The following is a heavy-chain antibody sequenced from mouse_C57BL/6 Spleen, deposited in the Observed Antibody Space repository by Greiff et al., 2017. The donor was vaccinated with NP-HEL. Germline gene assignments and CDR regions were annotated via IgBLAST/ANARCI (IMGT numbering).Heavy chain of an antibody. CDR3: ARYYYGSSLDY. D-gene: IGHD1-1*01. CDR1: GYTFTSYW. V-gene: IGHV1-55*01. Sequence: QVQLKQPGAELVKPGASVKMSCKASGYTFTSYWITWVKQRPGQGLEWIGDIYPGSGSTNYNEKFKSKATLTVDTSSSTAYMQLSSLTSEDSAVYYCARYYYGSSLDYWGQGTTLTVSS. J-gene: IGHJ2*01. CDR2: IYPGSGST.